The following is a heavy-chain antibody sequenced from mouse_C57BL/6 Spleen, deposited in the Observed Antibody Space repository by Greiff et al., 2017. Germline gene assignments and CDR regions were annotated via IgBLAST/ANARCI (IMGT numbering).Heavy chain of an antibody. CDR1: GYAFSSYW. D-gene: IGHD1-1*01. CDR2: IYPGDGDT. J-gene: IGHJ1*03. Sequence: QVQLQQSGAELVKPGASVKISCKASGYAFSSYWMNWVKQRPGKGLEWIGQIYPGDGDTNYNGKFKGKATLTADKSSSTAYMQLSSLTSEDSAVDFCARGRSGSYWYFDVGGTGTTVTVSS. V-gene: IGHV1-80*01. CDR3: ARGRSGSYWYFDV.